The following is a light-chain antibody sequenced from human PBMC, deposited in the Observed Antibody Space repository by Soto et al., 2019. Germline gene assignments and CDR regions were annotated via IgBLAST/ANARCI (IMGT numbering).Light chain of an antibody. V-gene: IGKV1-12*02. J-gene: IGKJ2*01. CDR3: QQAKSLPST. CDR1: QGVSTW. Sequence: DIQMTQSPSSVSASVGDRVTITCRASQGVSTWLAWYQQKPGKAPKLLIYAASILQSGVPSRFSGSGSATDFTLTIYSLQPEDFATYSCQQAKSLPSTFGQGTKLELK. CDR2: AAS.